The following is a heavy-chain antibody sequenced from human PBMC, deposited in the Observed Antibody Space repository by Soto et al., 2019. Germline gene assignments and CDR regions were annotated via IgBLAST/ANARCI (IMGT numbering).Heavy chain of an antibody. CDR1: GXTFSSYS. J-gene: IGHJ3*02. V-gene: IGHV3-48*01. Sequence: EVPLVESGGGLVQPGGSLRISCAASGXTFSSYSMNWVRQAPGKGLEWVSYISSSSSTIYYADSVKGRFTISRDNAKNSLYLQMNSLRAEDTAXXXXXXXXXXXXIVGATIAFDIWGQGTMVTVSS. CDR2: ISSSSSTI. CDR3: XXXXXXXXIVGATIAFDI. D-gene: IGHD1-26*01.